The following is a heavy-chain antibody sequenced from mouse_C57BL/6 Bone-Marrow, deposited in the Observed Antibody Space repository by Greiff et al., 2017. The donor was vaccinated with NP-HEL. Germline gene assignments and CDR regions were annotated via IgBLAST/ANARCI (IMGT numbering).Heavy chain of an antibody. Sequence: QVQLKESGAELVKPGASVKVSCKASGYTFTSYWMHWVKHRPGQGLEWIVRIHPSDSDTNYNQKFKGKATLTVDKSSSTAYMQLSSLTSEDSAVYYCARGSIAYWGQGTLVTVSA. CDR2: IHPSDSDT. V-gene: IGHV1-74*01. CDR1: GYTFTSYW. J-gene: IGHJ3*01. D-gene: IGHD1-1*01. CDR3: ARGSIAY.